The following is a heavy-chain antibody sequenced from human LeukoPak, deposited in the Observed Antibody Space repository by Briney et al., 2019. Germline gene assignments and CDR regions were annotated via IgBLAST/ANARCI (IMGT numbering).Heavy chain of an antibody. Sequence: GGSLRLSCAASGFTFSNYGMHWVRQAPGKGLEWVAVISYDGRNKYYADSVKGRFTVFRGNSKNTLYLQMNSLRAEDTAVYYCASHWAQQVVSDYWGQGTLVTVSS. CDR1: GFTFSNYG. V-gene: IGHV3-30*03. J-gene: IGHJ4*02. CDR3: ASHWAQQVVSDY. D-gene: IGHD6-13*01. CDR2: ISYDGRNK.